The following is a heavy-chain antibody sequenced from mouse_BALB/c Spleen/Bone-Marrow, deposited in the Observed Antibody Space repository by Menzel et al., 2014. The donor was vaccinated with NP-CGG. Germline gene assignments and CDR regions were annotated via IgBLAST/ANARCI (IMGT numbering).Heavy chain of an antibody. J-gene: IGHJ3*01. Sequence: EVHLVESGAELVKPGASVKLSCTASGFNIKDTYMHWVKKRPEQGLEWIGRIDPANGNTKYDPKFQGKATITADTSSNTAYLQLSSLTSEDTAVYYCARRDDGYYTYWGQGTLVTVSA. V-gene: IGHV14-3*02. CDR2: IDPANGNT. CDR1: GFNIKDTY. CDR3: ARRDDGYYTY. D-gene: IGHD2-3*01.